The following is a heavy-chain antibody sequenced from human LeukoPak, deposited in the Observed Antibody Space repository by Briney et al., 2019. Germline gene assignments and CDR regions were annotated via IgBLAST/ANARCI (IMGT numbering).Heavy chain of an antibody. Sequence: PRGSLRPSCPASGFTSTDFWMRWVSPAPGKGLEWEANIKSDGSETNYVDSVKDRFALSKYNPKDSPYLQVTRLSADDPPIHYGAGDRTNDCGHNLGGFDIWGQGTMVIVSS. V-gene: IGHV3-7*01. CDR3: AGDRTNDCGHNLGGFDI. CDR2: IKSDGSET. J-gene: IGHJ3*02. CDR1: GFTSTDFW. D-gene: IGHD4-17*01.